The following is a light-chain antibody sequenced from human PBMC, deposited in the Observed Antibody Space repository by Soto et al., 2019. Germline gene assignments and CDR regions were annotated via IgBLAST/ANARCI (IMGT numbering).Light chain of an antibody. V-gene: IGKV3-20*01. CDR1: QSVRSRY. J-gene: IGKJ1*01. Sequence: EIVLTQSPGTLSLSPGERATLSCRASQSVRSRYLAWYQQKPGRAPRLLIYGASNRATGIPGRFSGSGSGTDFTLIVSRLEPADFAVYFCQQYDTSPGTFGQGTKVEIK. CDR2: GAS. CDR3: QQYDTSPGT.